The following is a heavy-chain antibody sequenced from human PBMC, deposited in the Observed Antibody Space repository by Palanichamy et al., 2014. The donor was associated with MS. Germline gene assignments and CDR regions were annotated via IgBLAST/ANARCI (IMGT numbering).Heavy chain of an antibody. CDR2: IYYTGPT. J-gene: IGHJ5*02. CDR1: GGSVSRRDYY. Sequence: QVQVQESGPGLVKSSETLSLTCTVSGGSVSRRDYYWGWIRQPPGQGLEWIGTIYYTGPTYYNSSLKSRVTISVDTSKNQLSLKVKSVTAADTAVYYCVRHGPRRSSADWIWWFDPWGQGTLVTVSS. D-gene: IGHD6-6*01. CDR3: VRHGPRRSSADWIWWFDP. V-gene: IGHV4-39*01.